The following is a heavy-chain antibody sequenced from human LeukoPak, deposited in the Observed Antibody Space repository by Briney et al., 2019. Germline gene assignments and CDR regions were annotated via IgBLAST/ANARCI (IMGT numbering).Heavy chain of an antibody. CDR1: GDTFSNYA. J-gene: IGHJ6*03. Sequence: GASVKVSCKASGDTFSNYAISWVRQAPGQGLEWMGSIIPMFGTPNNAQKFQDRVTITADKSTNTAYMELSSLRSEDTAVYYCARVRSYYDSSGYYSGYYYMDVWGKGTTVTISS. V-gene: IGHV1-69*06. CDR3: ARVRSYYDSSGYYSGYYYMDV. CDR2: IIPMFGTP. D-gene: IGHD3-22*01.